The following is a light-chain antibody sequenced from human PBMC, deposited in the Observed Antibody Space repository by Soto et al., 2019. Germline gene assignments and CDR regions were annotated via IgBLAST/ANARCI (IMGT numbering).Light chain of an antibody. CDR1: QSISSN. CDR2: GAS. J-gene: IGKJ1*01. CDR3: QQYNNWPPWT. Sequence: IVMTQSPATLSVSPGERVTLSCRASQSISSNLAWYQQKPGQAPRLLIYGASSRATGIPARFSGSGSGTDFTLTISSLVSEDFAVYYCQQYNNWPPWTFDQGTKVETK. V-gene: IGKV3-15*01.